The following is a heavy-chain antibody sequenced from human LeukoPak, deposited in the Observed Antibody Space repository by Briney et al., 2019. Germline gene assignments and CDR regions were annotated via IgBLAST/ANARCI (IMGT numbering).Heavy chain of an antibody. J-gene: IGHJ4*02. CDR3: ARHHGGFPRIDY. Sequence: PSETLSLTCTVSGGSISSYYWSWIRRPPGKGLEWIGYIYYSGSTNYNPSLKSRVTISVDTSKNQFSLKLSSVTAADTAVYYCARHHGGFPRIDYGGRGTLVTVSS. D-gene: IGHD3-16*01. V-gene: IGHV4-59*08. CDR2: IYYSGST. CDR1: GGSISSYY.